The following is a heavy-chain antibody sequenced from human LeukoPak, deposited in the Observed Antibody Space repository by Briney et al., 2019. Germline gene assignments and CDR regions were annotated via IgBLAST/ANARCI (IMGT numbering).Heavy chain of an antibody. J-gene: IGHJ4*02. D-gene: IGHD3-10*01. CDR1: GFTFSSYS. CDR2: ISSSSSTI. CDR3: ARLWGEQSGSYYNGHDY. Sequence: PGGSLRLSCAASGFTFSSYSMNWVRQAPGKGLEWVSYISSSSSTIYYADSVKDRFTISRDNAKNSLYLQMNSLIAEDTAVYYCARLWGEQSGSYYNGHDYWGQGTLVTVSS. V-gene: IGHV3-48*04.